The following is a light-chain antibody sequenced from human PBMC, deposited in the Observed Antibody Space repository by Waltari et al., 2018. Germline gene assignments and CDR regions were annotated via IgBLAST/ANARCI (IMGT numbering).Light chain of an antibody. CDR3: QSYDSSLTDWL. CDR1: GSNIGAGYD. V-gene: IGLV1-40*01. J-gene: IGLJ3*02. CDR2: VNP. Sequence: QSVLTQPPSVSGAPGQRVTIPCTGSGSNIGAGYDVHWYQQLPGKVPKLLLYVNPPRPSEVPDRFSGSKSGTSASLAITGLQAEDEADYYCQSYDSSLTDWLFGGGTKLTVL.